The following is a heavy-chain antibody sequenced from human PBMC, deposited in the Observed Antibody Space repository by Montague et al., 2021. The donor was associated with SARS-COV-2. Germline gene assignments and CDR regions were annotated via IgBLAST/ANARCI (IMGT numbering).Heavy chain of an antibody. D-gene: IGHD3-16*01. CDR1: GASIRGAYH. V-gene: IGHV4-31*03. CDR2: TYDDRPI. CDR3: AAYIIGAGGRGS. J-gene: IGHJ1*01. Sequence: TLSLTCSVSGASIRGAYHWSWIRQHPGKDLEWIGYTYDDRPIXYNPSLRGRASISLDTSENRFSLTLTSVTAADTALYYCAAYIIGAGGRGSWGQGALVTVSS.